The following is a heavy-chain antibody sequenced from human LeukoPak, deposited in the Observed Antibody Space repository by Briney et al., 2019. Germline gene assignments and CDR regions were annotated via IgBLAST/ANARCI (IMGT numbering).Heavy chain of an antibody. CDR3: AKDRGFGVFFQYFFDY. Sequence: PGGSLRLSCTASGFTFNNYGMNWVRLAPGKGLEWVSSITPSSSYVYYADSVKGRFTISRDNSKNTLYLQMNSLRVEDTAVYYCAKDRGFGVFFQYFFDYWGQGTLVTVSS. CDR2: ITPSSSYV. V-gene: IGHV3-21*01. CDR1: GFTFNNYG. J-gene: IGHJ4*02. D-gene: IGHD3-10*01.